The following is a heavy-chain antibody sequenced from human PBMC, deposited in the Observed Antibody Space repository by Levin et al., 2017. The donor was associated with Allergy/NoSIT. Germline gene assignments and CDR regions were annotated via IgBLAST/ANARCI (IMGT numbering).Heavy chain of an antibody. Sequence: SQTLSLTCAVYGGSFSGYYWSWIRQPPGKGLEWIGEINHSGSTNYNPSLKSRVTISVDTSKNQFSLKLSSVTAADTAVYYCARVISPGGGSGWHYWGQGTLVTVSS. J-gene: IGHJ4*02. CDR2: INHSGST. V-gene: IGHV4-34*01. D-gene: IGHD6-19*01. CDR1: GGSFSGYY. CDR3: ARVISPGGGSGWHY.